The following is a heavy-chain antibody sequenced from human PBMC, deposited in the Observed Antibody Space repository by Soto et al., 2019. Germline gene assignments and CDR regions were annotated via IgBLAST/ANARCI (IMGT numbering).Heavy chain of an antibody. CDR2: IKEDGSEE. Sequence: EVQLVESGGGLVQPGGSLRLSCAASGFTFSSYWMSWVRQAPGKGLEWVANIKEDGSEEYYVDSVKGRFTISRDNAKNSLYLQMNSLRAEDTAVYYCARGGVLRYFDWLFPNYYFDYWGQGTLVTVSS. CDR1: GFTFSSYW. J-gene: IGHJ4*02. V-gene: IGHV3-7*01. D-gene: IGHD3-9*01. CDR3: ARGGVLRYFDWLFPNYYFDY.